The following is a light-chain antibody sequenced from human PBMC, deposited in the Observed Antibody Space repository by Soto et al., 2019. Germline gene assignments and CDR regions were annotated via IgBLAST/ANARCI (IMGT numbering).Light chain of an antibody. CDR2: DVS. Sequence: QSALTQPASVSGSPGQSITISCTGTSSDIGAYSYVSWYQQHPGKAPKLMIYDVSNRPSGLSNRFSGSKSGNTASLTISGLQAEDEADYYCSSYTSSATYVFGTGTKLTVL. CDR1: SSDIGAYSY. V-gene: IGLV2-14*01. CDR3: SSYTSSATYV. J-gene: IGLJ1*01.